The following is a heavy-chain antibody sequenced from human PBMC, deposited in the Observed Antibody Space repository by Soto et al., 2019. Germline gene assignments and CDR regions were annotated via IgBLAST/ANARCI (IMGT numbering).Heavy chain of an antibody. CDR2: ISGSGGST. D-gene: IGHD3-3*01. CDR1: GFTFSSYA. Sequence: PGGSRRLSCAASGFTFSSYAMSWVRQAPGKGLEWVSAISGSGGSTYYADSVKGRFTISRDNSKNTLYLQMNSLRAEDTAVYYCAKVHASLDFWSGYSYMYYFDYWGQGTLVTVSS. J-gene: IGHJ4*02. V-gene: IGHV3-23*01. CDR3: AKVHASLDFWSGYSYMYYFDY.